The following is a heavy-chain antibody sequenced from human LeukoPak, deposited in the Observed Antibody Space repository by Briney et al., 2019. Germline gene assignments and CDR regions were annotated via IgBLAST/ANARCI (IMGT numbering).Heavy chain of an antibody. CDR1: GYTFTGYY. CDR3: ASGGDFGDYVTWFDP. J-gene: IGHJ5*02. CDR2: INPDSGAT. Sequence: RASVKVSCKASGYTFTGYYMHWVRQAPGQGLEWMGWINPDSGATNYAQKFQGRVTMTRDTSISTAYMELSGLRSDDTAVYYCASGGDFGDYVTWFDPWGQGTLVSVSS. V-gene: IGHV1-2*02. D-gene: IGHD4-17*01.